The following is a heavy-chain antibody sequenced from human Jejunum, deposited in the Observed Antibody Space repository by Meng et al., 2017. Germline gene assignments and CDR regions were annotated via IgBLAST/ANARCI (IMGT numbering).Heavy chain of an antibody. J-gene: IGHJ6*02. CDR1: GFTFSDYY. Sequence: GESLKISCAASGFTFSDYYMSWIRQAPGKGLEWVSYISSSGSTIYYTDSVKDRFTISRDNAKSSLYLQMNSLRAEDTAVYYCARDHHGVDVWGQGTTVTVSS. CDR2: ISSSGSTI. V-gene: IGHV3-11*01. CDR3: ARDHHGVDV.